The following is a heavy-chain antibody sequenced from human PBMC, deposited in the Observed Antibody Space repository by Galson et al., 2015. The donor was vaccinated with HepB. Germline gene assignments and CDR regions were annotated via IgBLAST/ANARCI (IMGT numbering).Heavy chain of an antibody. D-gene: IGHD6-19*01. CDR2: INPNSGGT. J-gene: IGHJ3*02. CDR3: ARDQWSQGAFDI. Sequence: SVKVSCKASGYTFTGYYMHWVRQAPGQGLEWMGWINPNSGGTNYAQKFQGRVTMTRDTSISTAYMELSRLRSDDTAVYYCARDQWSQGAFDIWGQGTMVTVSS. CDR1: GYTFTGYY. V-gene: IGHV1-2*02.